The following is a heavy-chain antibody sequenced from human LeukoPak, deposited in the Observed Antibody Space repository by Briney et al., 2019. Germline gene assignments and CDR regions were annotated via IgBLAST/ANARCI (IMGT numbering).Heavy chain of an antibody. D-gene: IGHD3-22*01. CDR1: GYTFTGYY. Sequence: ASVKVSCKASGYTFTGYYMHWVRQAPGQGLEWMGWINPNSGGTNYAQKFQGRVTMTRDTSISTAYMELRSLRSDDTAVYYCARRAYYYDSSRSFDYWGQGTLVTVSS. V-gene: IGHV1-2*02. CDR2: INPNSGGT. J-gene: IGHJ4*02. CDR3: ARRAYYYDSSRSFDY.